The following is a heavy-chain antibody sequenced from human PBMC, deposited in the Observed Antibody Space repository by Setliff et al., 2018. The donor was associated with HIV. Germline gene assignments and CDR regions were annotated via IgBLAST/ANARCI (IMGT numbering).Heavy chain of an antibody. J-gene: IGHJ4*02. Sequence: ASVKVSCKASGYTFTDYAMHWVRQAPGQRLEWVGLINVVNGNIKYSQKFQGRVTIIRDTSASTAYMELSSLRSEDTAVYYCARAHLTGTTVGLADYWGQGTLVTVSS. CDR2: INVVNGNI. V-gene: IGHV1-3*01. D-gene: IGHD1-7*01. CDR3: ARAHLTGTTVGLADY. CDR1: GYTFTDYA.